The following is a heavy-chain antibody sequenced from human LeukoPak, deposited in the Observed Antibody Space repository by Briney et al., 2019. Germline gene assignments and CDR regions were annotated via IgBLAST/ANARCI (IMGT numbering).Heavy chain of an antibody. D-gene: IGHD2-2*02. CDR2: INPNSGGT. V-gene: IGHV1-2*02. CDR3: ARGAKLLYRDDAFDI. CDR1: GYTFTGYY. J-gene: IGHJ3*02. Sequence: GASVKVSCKASGYTFTGYYMHWVRQAPGQGLEWMGWINPNSGGTNYAQKFQGRVTMTRDTSTSTAYMELSRLRSDDAAVYYCARGAKLLYRDDAFDIWGQGTMVTVSS.